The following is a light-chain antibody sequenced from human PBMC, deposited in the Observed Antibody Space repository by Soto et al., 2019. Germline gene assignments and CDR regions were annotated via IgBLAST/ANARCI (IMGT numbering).Light chain of an antibody. V-gene: IGKV3D-15*01. CDR2: GAS. CDR3: QQYGSSPLT. CDR1: QSVSSN. Sequence: EIVRTQSPATLSVSPGERASLSCRASQSVSSNLAWYQQKPGQAPRLLIHGASTRATGIPARFSVRWSETEFTLTISRLQPEDFAVYYCQQYGSSPLTFGGGTKVDIK. J-gene: IGKJ4*01.